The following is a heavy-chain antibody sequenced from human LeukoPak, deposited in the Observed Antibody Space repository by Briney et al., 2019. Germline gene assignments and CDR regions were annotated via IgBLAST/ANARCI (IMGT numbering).Heavy chain of an antibody. CDR1: GFIFSTYW. V-gene: IGHV3-7*01. J-gene: IGHJ6*03. CDR3: ARDLSVAGIFYYYYYYMDV. D-gene: IGHD6-19*01. CDR2: ISPDGSAT. Sequence: GGSLRLSCESSGFIFSTYWMAWVRQAPGEGLEWVANISPDGSATYYVDSVKGRFIITRDNAKQSLFLQMNNLRAEETAVYYCARDLSVAGIFYYYYYYMDVWGKGTTVTVSS.